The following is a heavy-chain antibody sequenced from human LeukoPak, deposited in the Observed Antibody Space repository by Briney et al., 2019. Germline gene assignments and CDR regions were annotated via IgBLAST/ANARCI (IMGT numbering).Heavy chain of an antibody. V-gene: IGHV4-39*07. D-gene: IGHD6-25*01. CDR3: AREPIAAVHGAFDI. CDR1: GGSISSSSYY. CDR2: IYYSGST. J-gene: IGHJ3*02. Sequence: SESLSLTCTVSGGSISSSSYYWGWLRQPPGKGLEWIGSIYYSGSTYYNPSLNSRVTISVDTSKNQFSLKLSSVTAADTAVYYCAREPIAAVHGAFDIWGQGTMVTVSS.